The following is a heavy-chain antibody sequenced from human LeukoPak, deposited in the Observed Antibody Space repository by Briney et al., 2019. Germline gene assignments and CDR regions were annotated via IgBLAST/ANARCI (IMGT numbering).Heavy chain of an antibody. Sequence: PGGSLRLSCAASGFTFSSYAMSWVRQAPGKGLEWVSAISGSGGSTYYADSVKGRFTISRDNSKNTLYLQMNSLRAEDTAVYYCAKPLPRYYESSGYFDYWGQGTLVTVSS. J-gene: IGHJ4*02. CDR2: ISGSGGST. D-gene: IGHD3-22*01. CDR1: GFTFSSYA. CDR3: AKPLPRYYESSGYFDY. V-gene: IGHV3-23*01.